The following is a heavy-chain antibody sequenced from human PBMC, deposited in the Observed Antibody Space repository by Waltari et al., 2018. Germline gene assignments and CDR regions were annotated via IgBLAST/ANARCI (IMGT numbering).Heavy chain of an antibody. Sequence: EVLLVESGGGLVQPGGSLRLSCAASGFTFSNFWMTWVRQAPGKGLEWVANIKGDGREKHYLDSLRGRFTVSRDNARNSLYLQMNSLRADDTAVYYCASGGHVDYCGQGTLVTVSS. J-gene: IGHJ4*02. D-gene: IGHD3-16*01. CDR1: GFTFSNFW. CDR3: ASGGHVDY. V-gene: IGHV3-7*03. CDR2: IKGDGREK.